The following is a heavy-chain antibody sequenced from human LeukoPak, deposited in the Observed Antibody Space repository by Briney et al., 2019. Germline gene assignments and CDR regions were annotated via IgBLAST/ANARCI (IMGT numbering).Heavy chain of an antibody. J-gene: IGHJ4*02. CDR3: ATLTTVVTAYYFDH. CDR1: GGSISSSNYY. CDR2: IYYSGST. Sequence: SETLSLTCSVSGGSISSSNYYWGWIRQPPGKGLEWIGSIYYSGSTDYNPSLKSRVTISVDTSKSQFSLKLTSVTAADTAVYYCATLTTVVTAYYFDHWGQGTLVTVSS. D-gene: IGHD4-23*01. V-gene: IGHV4-39*07.